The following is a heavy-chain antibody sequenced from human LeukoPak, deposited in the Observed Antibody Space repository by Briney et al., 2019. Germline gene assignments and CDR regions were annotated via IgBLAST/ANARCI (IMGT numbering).Heavy chain of an antibody. V-gene: IGHV3-66*01. J-gene: IGHJ4*02. Sequence: PSETLSLTCTVSGGSISTYYWSWVRQAPGKGLEWVSVIDSGGGTYYADAVRGRFTISRDNSKNTLYLQMNSLRAEDTAVYYCAKYVAGGEYYFEYWGQGIQVTVSS. CDR1: GGSISTYY. CDR3: AKYVAGGEYYFEY. D-gene: IGHD6-19*01. CDR2: IDSGGGT.